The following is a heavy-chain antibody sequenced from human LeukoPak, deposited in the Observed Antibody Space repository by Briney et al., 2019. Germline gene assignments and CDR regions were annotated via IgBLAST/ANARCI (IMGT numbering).Heavy chain of an antibody. CDR1: GFTFSSHG. CDR2: IVGGAGGT. Sequence: GGTLRLSCAASGFTFSSHGMSWVRQAPGKGLEWVSGIVGGAGGTYYADSVKGRFTISRDNSKNTLYLQMNSLRAEDTAVYYCAKDQSRYSSSWYGDDYWGQGTLVTVSS. V-gene: IGHV3-23*01. J-gene: IGHJ4*02. CDR3: AKDQSRYSSSWYGDDY. D-gene: IGHD6-13*01.